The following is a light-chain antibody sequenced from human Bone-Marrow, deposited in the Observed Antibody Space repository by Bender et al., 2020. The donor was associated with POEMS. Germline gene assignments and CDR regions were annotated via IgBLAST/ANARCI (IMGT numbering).Light chain of an antibody. J-gene: IGLJ3*02. Sequence: QSVLTQPPSVSGAPGQRVTISCTGSSSNIGAGYDVHWYQQLPGSAPRLLISANNNRPSGVPGRFSGSKSGTSASLAITGLQAEDEADYYCHSYDINVSGRWVFGGGTKLTVL. CDR3: HSYDINVSGRWV. V-gene: IGLV1-40*01. CDR2: ANN. CDR1: SSNIGAGYD.